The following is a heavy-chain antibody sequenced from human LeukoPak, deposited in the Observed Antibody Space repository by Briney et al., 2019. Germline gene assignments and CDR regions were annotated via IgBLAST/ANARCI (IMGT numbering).Heavy chain of an antibody. CDR1: GYTFTGYY. Sequence: ASVKVSCKASGYTFTGYYMHWVRQAPGQGLEWMGWINPNSGGTNYAQKLQGRVTMTTDTSTSTAYMELRSLRSDDTAVYYCARDLGCSSTSCYHAFDIWGQGTMVTVSS. CDR2: INPNSGGT. CDR3: ARDLGCSSTSCYHAFDI. V-gene: IGHV1-2*02. J-gene: IGHJ3*02. D-gene: IGHD2-2*01.